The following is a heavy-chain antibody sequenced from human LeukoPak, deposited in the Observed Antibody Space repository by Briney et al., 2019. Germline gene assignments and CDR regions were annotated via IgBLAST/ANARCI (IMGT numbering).Heavy chain of an antibody. D-gene: IGHD3-10*01. CDR3: ARGGYYGSGNDFRFDP. CDR1: GGSISSSSYY. J-gene: IGHJ5*02. V-gene: IGHV4-39*07. CDR2: INPSRNT. Sequence: SETLSLTCTVSGGSISSSSYYWNWIRQPPGKGLEWIGQINPSRNTNYNPSLKSRVTISVDTSKNQFSLKLNSVTAADTAVYYCARGGYYGSGNDFRFDPWGQGTLVTVSS.